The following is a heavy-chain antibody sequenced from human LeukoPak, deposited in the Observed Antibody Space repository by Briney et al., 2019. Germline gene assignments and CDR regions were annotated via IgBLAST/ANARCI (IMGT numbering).Heavy chain of an antibody. V-gene: IGHV3-11*06. CDR1: GFTFSDYY. Sequence: GSLRLSCAASGFTFSDYYMSWIRQVPGKGLEWVSYISSSSSYTNYADSVKGRFTISRDNAKNSLYLQMNSLRAEDTAVYYCARDLRVGELYLGYYYGMDVWGKGTTVTVSS. CDR2: ISSSSSYT. D-gene: IGHD3-10*01. CDR3: ARDLRVGELYLGYYYGMDV. J-gene: IGHJ6*04.